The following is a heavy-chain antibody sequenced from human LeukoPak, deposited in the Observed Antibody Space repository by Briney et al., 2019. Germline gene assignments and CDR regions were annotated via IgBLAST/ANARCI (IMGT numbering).Heavy chain of an antibody. CDR2: TYYRSKWNY. V-gene: IGHV6-1*01. CDR3: ARAVIGTTRYFES. J-gene: IGHJ4*02. CDR1: GDSVSINSVA. D-gene: IGHD1-1*01. Sequence: SQTLSLTCAISGDSVSINSVAYNWIRQSPSRGLEWLGRTYYRSKWNYEYAVSVRSRITVNLDTSKNQFSLRLNPVTPDDTAVYYCARAVIGTTRYFESWGQGTLVTVSS.